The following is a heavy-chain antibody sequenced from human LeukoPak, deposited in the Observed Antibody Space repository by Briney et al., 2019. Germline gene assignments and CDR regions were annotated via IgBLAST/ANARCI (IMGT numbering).Heavy chain of an antibody. D-gene: IGHD6-19*01. CDR1: GYSISRDYY. CDR3: ASSRADPDAFDI. V-gene: IGHV4-38-2*02. CDR2: IYHSGDT. J-gene: IGHJ3*02. Sequence: SETLSLTCTVSGYSISRDYYWGWIRQPPGEGLEWIGSIYHSGDTHYSPSLRSRVTISVDTSKNQFSLKLSSVTAADTAVYYCASSRADPDAFDIWGQGTMVTVSS.